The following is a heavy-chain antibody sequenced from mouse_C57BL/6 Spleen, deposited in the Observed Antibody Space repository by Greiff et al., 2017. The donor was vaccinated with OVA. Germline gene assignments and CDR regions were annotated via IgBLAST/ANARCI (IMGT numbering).Heavy chain of an antibody. D-gene: IGHD2-4*01. J-gene: IGHJ4*01. Sequence: QVQLQQSGPGLVQPSQSLSITCTVSGFSLTSYGVHWVRQSPGKGLEWLGVIWRGGSTDYNAAFMSRLSITKDNSKSQVFFKMNSLQADDTAIYYCAKNDDYDDYAMDYWGQGTSVTVSS. CDR2: IWRGGST. CDR1: GFSLTSYG. CDR3: AKNDDYDDYAMDY. V-gene: IGHV2-5*01.